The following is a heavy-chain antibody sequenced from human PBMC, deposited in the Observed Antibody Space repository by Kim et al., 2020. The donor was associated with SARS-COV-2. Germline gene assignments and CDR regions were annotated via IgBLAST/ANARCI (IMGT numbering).Heavy chain of an antibody. CDR3: AKGARYYDSSGYLDAFDI. Sequence: GGSLRLSCAASGFTFSSYAMSWVRQAPGKGLEWVSAISGSGGSTYYADSVKGRFTISRDNSKNTLYLQMNSLRAEDTAVYYCAKGARYYDSSGYLDAFDIWGQGTMVTVSS. J-gene: IGHJ3*02. D-gene: IGHD3-22*01. CDR2: ISGSGGST. V-gene: IGHV3-23*01. CDR1: GFTFSSYA.